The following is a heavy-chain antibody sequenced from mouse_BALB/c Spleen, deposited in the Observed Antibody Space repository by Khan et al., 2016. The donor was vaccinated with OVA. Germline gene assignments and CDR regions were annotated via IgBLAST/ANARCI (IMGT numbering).Heavy chain of an antibody. J-gene: IGHJ4*01. CDR1: GYTFTSYW. CDR3: ARTAVYAMDY. CDR2: INPSPGYT. V-gene: IGHV1-7*01. Sequence: QVQLQQSGAELAKPGASVKMSCKASGYTFTSYWMHWLKQRPGQGLEWIGYINPSPGYTEYNQQFKDKASLTADKSSSPAYIQLSSLTSEDSAVXYCARTAVYAMDYWGQGTSVTVSS. D-gene: IGHD1-2*01.